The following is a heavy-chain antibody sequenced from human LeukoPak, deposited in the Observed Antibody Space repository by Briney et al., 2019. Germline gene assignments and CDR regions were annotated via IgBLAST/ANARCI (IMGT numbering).Heavy chain of an antibody. Sequence: PGGSLRLSCAAPGFTFSDYYMSWVRQAPGKGLEGGSYISSSGSTIYYADSVKGRFTISRDNAKNSLYLQMNSLRAEDTAVYYCARDRHYYGSGSYYRGYYFAYWGQGTLVTVSS. V-gene: IGHV3-11*01. CDR1: GFTFSDYY. D-gene: IGHD3-10*01. CDR3: ARDRHYYGSGSYYRGYYFAY. J-gene: IGHJ4*02. CDR2: ISSSGSTI.